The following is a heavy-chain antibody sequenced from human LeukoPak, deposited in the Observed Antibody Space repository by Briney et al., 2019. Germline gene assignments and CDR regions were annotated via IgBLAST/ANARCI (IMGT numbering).Heavy chain of an antibody. CDR2: IYYSGST. D-gene: IGHD1-26*01. CDR3: ARREYSGSYAHAAFDI. J-gene: IGHJ3*02. CDR1: GYSISTGYY. V-gene: IGHV4-38-2*02. Sequence: SETLSLTCTVSGYSISTGYYWGWIRQPPGKGLEWIGSIYYSGSTYYNPSLKSRVTISVDTSKNQFSLKLSSVTAADTAVYYCARREYSGSYAHAAFDIWGQGTMVTVSS.